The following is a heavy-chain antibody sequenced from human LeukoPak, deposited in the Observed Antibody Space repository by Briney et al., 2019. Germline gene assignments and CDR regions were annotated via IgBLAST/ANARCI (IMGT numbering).Heavy chain of an antibody. CDR1: GFTFSSSA. CDR2: IKQDGSEK. D-gene: IGHD3-3*01. V-gene: IGHV3-7*03. Sequence: GGSLRLSCAASGFTFSSSAMSWVRQAPGKGLEWVANIKQDGSEKYYVDSMKGRFTVSRDNAANSLYLQMNSLRAEDTAVYYCATFAEFDYWGQGTLVTVSS. J-gene: IGHJ4*02. CDR3: ATFAEFDY.